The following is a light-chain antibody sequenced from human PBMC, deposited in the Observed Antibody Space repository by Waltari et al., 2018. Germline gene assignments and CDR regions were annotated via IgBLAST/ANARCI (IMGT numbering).Light chain of an antibody. V-gene: IGKV4-1*01. CDR2: WAS. J-gene: IGKJ5*01. Sequence: DIVMTQSPDSLAVSLGERATINFKFSQSVCYSSNNKNYLAWYQQKPGQPPKLLIYWASTRESGVPDRFSGSGSGTDFTLTITSLQAEDVAVYYCQQYDTTPITFGQGTRLEIK. CDR1: QSVCYSSNNKNY. CDR3: QQYDTTPIT.